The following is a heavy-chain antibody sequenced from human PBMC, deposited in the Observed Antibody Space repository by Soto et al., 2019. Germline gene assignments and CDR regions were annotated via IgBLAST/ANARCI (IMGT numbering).Heavy chain of an antibody. CDR1: GFTFSSYA. CDR2: ISYDGSNK. V-gene: IGHV3-30-3*01. D-gene: IGHD3-22*01. CDR3: ARDQGGGYPPAIDY. Sequence: VQLLESGGGLVQPGGSLRLSCAASGFTFSSYAMSWVRQAPGKGLEWVAVISYDGSNKYYADSVKGRFTISRDNSKNTLYLQMNSLRAEDTAVYYCARDQGGGYPPAIDYWGQGTLVTVSS. J-gene: IGHJ4*02.